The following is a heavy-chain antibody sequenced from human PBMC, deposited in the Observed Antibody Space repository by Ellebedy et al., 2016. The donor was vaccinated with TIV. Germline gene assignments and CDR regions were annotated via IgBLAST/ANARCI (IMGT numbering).Heavy chain of an antibody. V-gene: IGHV3-30-3*01. CDR3: ARVGQQLVVYYYYMDV. J-gene: IGHJ6*03. CDR1: GFTFSSYA. CDR2: ISYDGSNK. Sequence: GESLKISXAASGFTFSSYAMHWVRQAPGKGLEWVAVISYDGSNKYYADSVKGRFTISRDNSKNTLYLQMNSLRAEDTAVYYCARVGQQLVVYYYYMDVWGKGTTVTVSS. D-gene: IGHD6-6*01.